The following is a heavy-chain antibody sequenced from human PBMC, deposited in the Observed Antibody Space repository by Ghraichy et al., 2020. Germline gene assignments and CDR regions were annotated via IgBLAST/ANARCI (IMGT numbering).Heavy chain of an antibody. CDR1: GGSFSGYY. D-gene: IGHD3-10*01. CDR3: ARDRGFRYGSGSYLGPFDY. CDR2: INHSGST. Sequence: TLSLTCAVYGGSFSGYYWSWIRQPPGKGLEWIGEINHSGSTNYNPSLKSRVTISVDTSKNQFSLKLSSVTAADTAVYYCARDRGFRYGSGSYLGPFDYWGQGTLVTVSS. J-gene: IGHJ4*02. V-gene: IGHV4-34*01.